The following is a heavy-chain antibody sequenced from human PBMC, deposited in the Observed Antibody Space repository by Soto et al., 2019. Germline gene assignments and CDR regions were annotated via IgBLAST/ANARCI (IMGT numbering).Heavy chain of an antibody. Sequence: GASVKVSCKASGYTFTSYDINWVRQATGQGLEWMGWMNPNSGNTGYAQKFQGRVTMTRNTSISTAYMELSSLRSEDTAVYYCARGHHRELPIYYYYYGMDVWGQGTTVTVSS. V-gene: IGHV1-8*01. D-gene: IGHD1-26*01. J-gene: IGHJ6*02. CDR1: GYTFTSYD. CDR3: ARGHHRELPIYYYYYGMDV. CDR2: MNPNSGNT.